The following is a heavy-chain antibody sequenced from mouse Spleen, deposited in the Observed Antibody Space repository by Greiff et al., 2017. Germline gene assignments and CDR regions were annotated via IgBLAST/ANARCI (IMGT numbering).Heavy chain of an antibody. Sequence: EVKLMESGGGLVKPGGSLKLSCAASGFTFSSYGMSWVRQTPEKRLEWVATISGGGSYTYYPDSVKGRFTISRDNAKNNLYLQMSSLRSEDTALYYCASNYGAMDYWGQGTSVTVSS. J-gene: IGHJ4*01. D-gene: IGHD1-1*01. CDR2: ISGGGSYT. CDR1: GFTFSSYG. V-gene: IGHV5-9-2*01. CDR3: ASNYGAMDY.